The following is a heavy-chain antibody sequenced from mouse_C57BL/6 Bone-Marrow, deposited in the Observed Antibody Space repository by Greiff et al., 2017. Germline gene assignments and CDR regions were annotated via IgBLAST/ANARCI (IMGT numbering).Heavy chain of an antibody. V-gene: IGHV1-4*01. Sequence: QVQLQQSGAELARPGASVKMSCKASGYTFTSYTMHWVKQRPGQGLEWIGNINPGSGYTKYNQKFKDKATLTADKSSSTAYMQLSSLTSEDAAVYCCARGNWDGYFDVWGTGTTVTVSS. CDR2: INPGSGYT. D-gene: IGHD4-1*01. CDR1: GYTFTSYT. CDR3: ARGNWDGYFDV. J-gene: IGHJ1*03.